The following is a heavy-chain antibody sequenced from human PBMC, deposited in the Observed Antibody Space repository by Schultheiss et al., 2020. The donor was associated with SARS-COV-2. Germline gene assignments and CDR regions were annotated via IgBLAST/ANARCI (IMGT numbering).Heavy chain of an antibody. V-gene: IGHV4-61*02. D-gene: IGHD3-9*01. CDR1: GGSISSSSYY. J-gene: IGHJ4*02. CDR2: IYTSGST. CDR3: ARQEDDILTGYYQRSYFDY. Sequence: SETLSLTCTVSGGSISSSSYYWSWIRQPAGKGLEWIGRIYTSGSTNYNPSLKSRVTMSVDTSKNQFSLKLSSVTAADTAVYYCARQEDDILTGYYQRSYFDYWGQGTLVTVSS.